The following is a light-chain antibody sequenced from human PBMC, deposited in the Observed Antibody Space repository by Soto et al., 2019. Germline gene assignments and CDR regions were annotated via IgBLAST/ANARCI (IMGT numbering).Light chain of an antibody. J-gene: IGKJ5*01. V-gene: IGKV1-33*01. Sequence: IQMTQSPSSLSASVVDIVTITCHAIESIDNCLNWYQQKPGRAPKLLIYDASNLEAGVPSRFRGSGSGTDFTFTISRLQPEDIATYYCQQYENLPTFGQGTRLEI. CDR1: ESIDNC. CDR2: DAS. CDR3: QQYENLPT.